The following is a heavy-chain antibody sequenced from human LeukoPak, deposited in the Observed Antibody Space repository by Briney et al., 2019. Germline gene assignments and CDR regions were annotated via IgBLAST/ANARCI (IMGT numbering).Heavy chain of an antibody. CDR1: GFTLGSHD. CDR2: VSSGFHA. D-gene: IGHD3-22*01. Sequence: GGSLRLSCTASGFTLGSHDMHWVRQIPGQGLEWVAAVSSGFHAFFADSVQGRFTVSREDARNSLYLQMNSLRAEDTAVYYCARDHGYYYDSSGYYYFDYWGQGTLVTVSS. CDR3: ARDHGYYYDSSGYYYFDY. J-gene: IGHJ4*02. V-gene: IGHV3-13*01.